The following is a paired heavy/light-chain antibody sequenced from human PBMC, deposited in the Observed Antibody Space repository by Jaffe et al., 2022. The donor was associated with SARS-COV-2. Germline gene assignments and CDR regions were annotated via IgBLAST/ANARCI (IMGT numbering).Heavy chain of an antibody. CDR3: ARHGYGGNYYEAFDI. D-gene: IGHD1-26*01. CDR1: GVSISSSYY. CDR2: MYHSGST. V-gene: IGHV4-39*02. J-gene: IGHJ3*02. Sequence: QLQLQESGPGLVKSSETLSLTCTVSGVSISSSYYWGWIRQPPGKGLEWIGSMYHSGSTFKNPSLESRVTLSVDTSKNNLSLKLTSVTAEDAAVYYCARHGYGGNYYEAFDIWGQGTMVTVSS.
Light chain of an antibody. CDR1: SSNIGAGFD. V-gene: IGLV1-40*01. CDR2: GNG. CDR3: QSYDSDLSGYAV. J-gene: IGLJ7*01. Sequence: QSVLTQPPSVSGALGQRVTISCTGSSSNIGAGFDVHWYQQLPGTAPTLLIYGNGNRPSGVPDRFSGSKSGTSASLAISGLQAEDEADYYCQSYDSDLSGYAVFGGGTQLTVL.